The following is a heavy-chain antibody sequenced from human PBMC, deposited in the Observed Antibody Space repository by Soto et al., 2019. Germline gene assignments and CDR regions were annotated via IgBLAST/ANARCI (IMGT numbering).Heavy chain of an antibody. Sequence: QVKLVQSGTEVKKPGASMKVSCKASGYSFATSGISWVRQAPGQGLEWMGWISAYNGNTNYEQKLQDRLTMTTDTSASTAYLELRSLRSDDTAVYYCARAGHYYDISGYATWGQATLVTVS. D-gene: IGHD3-22*01. V-gene: IGHV1-18*01. J-gene: IGHJ5*02. CDR1: GYSFATSG. CDR3: ARAGHYYDISGYAT. CDR2: ISAYNGNT.